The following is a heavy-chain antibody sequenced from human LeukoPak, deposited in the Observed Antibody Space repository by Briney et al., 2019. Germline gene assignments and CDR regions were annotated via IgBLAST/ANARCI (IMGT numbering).Heavy chain of an antibody. Sequence: SETLSLTCTVSGGSISSYYWAWIRQPPGKGLEWNGHIYNNGNTDYNPSLKSRVTISVDTSKNQFSLKLSSVTAADTAVYYCARWAIATRRGYDYWGQGILVTVSS. D-gene: IGHD6-6*01. J-gene: IGHJ4*02. CDR3: ARWAIATRRGYDY. CDR1: GGSISSYY. V-gene: IGHV4-59*01. CDR2: IYNNGNT.